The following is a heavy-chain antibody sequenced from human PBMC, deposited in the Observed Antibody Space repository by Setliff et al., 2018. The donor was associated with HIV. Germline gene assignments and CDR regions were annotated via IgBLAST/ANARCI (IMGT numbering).Heavy chain of an antibody. CDR1: GFAFDNYC. D-gene: IGHD1-26*01. CDR3: AKPLTQWGVSPYHYAVDV. Sequence: GGSLRLSCAASGFAFDNYCMTWVRQAPGKGLEWVSAIGGSTGSTYYADPVKGRFTISTDSSKNTLYLQMNSLRAEDTAVYYCAKPLTQWGVSPYHYAVDVWGQGTTVTVSS. V-gene: IGHV3-23*01. J-gene: IGHJ6*02. CDR2: IGGSTGST.